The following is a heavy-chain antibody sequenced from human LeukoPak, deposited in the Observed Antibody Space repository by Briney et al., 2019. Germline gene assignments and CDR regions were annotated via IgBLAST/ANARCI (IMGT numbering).Heavy chain of an antibody. V-gene: IGHV1-69*04. J-gene: IGHJ5*02. CDR3: AREGLQLFGNWFDP. Sequence: SVKVSYKASGGTFSSYALSWVRQAPGQGLEWMGRIIPILGIANYAQKFQGRVTITADESTSTAYMELSSLRSEDTAVYYCAREGLQLFGNWFDPWGQGTLVTVSS. D-gene: IGHD3-16*01. CDR2: IIPILGIA. CDR1: GGTFSSYA.